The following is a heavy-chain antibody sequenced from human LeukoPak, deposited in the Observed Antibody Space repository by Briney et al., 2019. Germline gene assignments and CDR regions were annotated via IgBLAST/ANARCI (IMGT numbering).Heavy chain of an antibody. CDR1: GDFISDYF. D-gene: IGHD4-17*01. CDR3: ARDRYGVYSDY. CDR2: VYSSGNT. V-gene: IGHV4-4*07. Sequence: SETLSLMCTVSGDFISDYFWSWIRQPAGKGLEWIGRVYSSGNTNYNPSLKSRVTMSVDKTKNQFSLKLSFVTAADTAVYYCARDRYGVYSDYWGQGILVTVSS. J-gene: IGHJ4*02.